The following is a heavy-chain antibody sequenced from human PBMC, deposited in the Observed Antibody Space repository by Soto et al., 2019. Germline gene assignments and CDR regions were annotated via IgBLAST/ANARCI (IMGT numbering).Heavy chain of an antibody. CDR2: IWYDESNK. Sequence: ESGGGVVQPGRSLRLSCAVSGFPLSDYGMHWVRQAPGKGLEWVAVIWYDESNKYYADSVKGRFTISRDNSKNTVYLQVSSLRVEDTAVYYCASERGSSYFDYWGQGTLVTVSS. CDR3: ASERGSSYFDY. J-gene: IGHJ4*02. V-gene: IGHV3-33*01. D-gene: IGHD1-26*01. CDR1: GFPLSDYG.